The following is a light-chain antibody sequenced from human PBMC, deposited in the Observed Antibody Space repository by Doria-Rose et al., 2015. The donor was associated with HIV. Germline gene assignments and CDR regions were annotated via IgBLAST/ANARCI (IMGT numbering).Light chain of an antibody. CDR3: QQYGTSRGT. V-gene: IGKV3-20*01. CDR2: DAS. J-gene: IGKJ5*01. CDR1: QRVKSSY. Sequence: TQSPGTLSLSPGERATLSCRASQRVKSSYLAWYQQKPGQAPRLLIYDASTSATGIPDRFSGSGSGTDFTLTISRPEPEDVAVYYCQQYGTSRGTFGQGTRLEIK.